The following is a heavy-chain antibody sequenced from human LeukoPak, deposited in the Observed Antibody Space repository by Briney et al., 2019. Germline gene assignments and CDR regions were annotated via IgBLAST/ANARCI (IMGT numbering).Heavy chain of an antibody. D-gene: IGHD2-2*01. CDR3: ARVGYCSSTSCYLSADFDY. CDR2: IYRDGSNT. CDR1: EFTFSNYW. J-gene: IGHJ4*02. V-gene: IGHV3-74*01. Sequence: GGSLRLSCEASEFTFSNYWMHWVRQVPGKGLVWVSRIYRDGSNTDYADSVKGRFIISRDNAKNSLYLQMNSLRAEDTAVYYCARVGYCSSTSCYLSADFDYWGQGTLVTVSS.